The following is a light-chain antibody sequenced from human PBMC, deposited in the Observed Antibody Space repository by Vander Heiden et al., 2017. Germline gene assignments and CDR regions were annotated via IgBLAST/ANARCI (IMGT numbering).Light chain of an antibody. J-gene: IGLJ2*01. Sequence: QTVVTQASSLPVSPGGTVTLTCGLSSGSVSTSYYPSWYQQTPGQAPRTLVYNTNTRSSGVPDRFSGSILENKAAPTITGAQADDESEYYCVLYMNSGIVFGGGTKLTVL. CDR1: SGSVSTSYY. V-gene: IGLV8-61*01. CDR2: NTN. CDR3: VLYMNSGIV.